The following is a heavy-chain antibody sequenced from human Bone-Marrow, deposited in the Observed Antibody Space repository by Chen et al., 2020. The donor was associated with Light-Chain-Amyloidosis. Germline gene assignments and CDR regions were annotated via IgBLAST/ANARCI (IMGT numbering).Heavy chain of an antibody. V-gene: IGHV3-23*01. D-gene: IGHD3-9*01. CDR3: AKDTSYDDILPGYPADAFDI. J-gene: IGHJ3*02. CDR2: ISGSGGSR. Sequence: VRQAPGKGLEWVSTISGSGGSRYYGDSVKGRLTISRDNSKNALFLQMNSLRAEDTAVYYCAKDTSYDDILPGYPADAFDIWGQGTMVTVSS.